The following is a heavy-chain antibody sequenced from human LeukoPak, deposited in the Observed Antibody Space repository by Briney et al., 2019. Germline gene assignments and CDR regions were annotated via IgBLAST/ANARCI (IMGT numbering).Heavy chain of an antibody. J-gene: IGHJ6*02. V-gene: IGHV3-20*04. Sequence: GGSLRLSCAASGFTFSSYWMSWVRQAPGKGLEWVSGINWNGGSTGYADSVKGRFAISRDNAKNSLYLQMNSLRAEDTALYYCARAAYYYDSSGPYYYYGMDVWGQGTTVTVSS. CDR2: INWNGGST. CDR1: GFTFSSYW. D-gene: IGHD3-22*01. CDR3: ARAAYYYDSSGPYYYYGMDV.